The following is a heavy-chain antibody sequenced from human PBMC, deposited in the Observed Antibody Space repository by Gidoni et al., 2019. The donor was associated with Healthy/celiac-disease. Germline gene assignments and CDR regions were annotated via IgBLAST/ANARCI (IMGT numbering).Heavy chain of an antibody. Sequence: QVQLLQSGAEETKPGASVKVSCMASGYTFTGYYMHWVRQARGQGLEWMGWINPNSGGTNYAQKCQGRVTMTSDTSISTAYMGLSRLRSDDTAVYYCAAKHIAVAGPFDYWGQGTLVTVSS. CDR1: GYTFTGYY. D-gene: IGHD6-19*01. CDR3: AAKHIAVAGPFDY. V-gene: IGHV1-2*02. CDR2: INPNSGGT. J-gene: IGHJ4*02.